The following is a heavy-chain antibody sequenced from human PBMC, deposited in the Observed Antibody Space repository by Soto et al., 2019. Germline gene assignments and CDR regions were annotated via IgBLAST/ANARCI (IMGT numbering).Heavy chain of an antibody. CDR1: GFTFSSYG. J-gene: IGHJ4*02. D-gene: IGHD3-10*01. V-gene: IGHV3-33*01. CDR2: IWYDGSNK. CDR3: ARESSWFPNFDY. Sequence: VQLVESGGGVVQPGRSLRLSCAASGFTFSSYGMHWVRQAPGKGLEWVAVIWYDGSNKYYANSVKGRVTISRDKSKNTLYLPMNSLRAEDTAVYYCARESSWFPNFDYWGQGNLVTVAS.